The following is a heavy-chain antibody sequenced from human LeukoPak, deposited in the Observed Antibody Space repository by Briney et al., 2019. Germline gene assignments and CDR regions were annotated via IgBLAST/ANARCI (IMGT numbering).Heavy chain of an antibody. D-gene: IGHD6-19*01. J-gene: IGHJ4*02. V-gene: IGHV4-38-2*02. Sequence: SETLSLTCTVSGYSISNGYYWDWIRQPPGRELEWIGNIYRSGSTSYNPSLESRVTISVDTSKNQFSLKVNSVTAADTAVYYCARRHSSGWFYYWGQGTLVTVSS. CDR2: IYRSGST. CDR3: ARRHSSGWFYY. CDR1: GYSISNGYY.